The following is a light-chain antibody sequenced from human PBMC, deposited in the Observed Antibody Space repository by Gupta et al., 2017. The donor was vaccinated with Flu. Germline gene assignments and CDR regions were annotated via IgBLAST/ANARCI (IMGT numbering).Light chain of an antibody. CDR2: KAS. Sequence: DIQMTQSPSTLSASVGDRVTITCRASQSISGWLAWYQQKPGKAPKLLNSKASNLESGVPPRFNGTGSGTEFTLTINSLQPEDLATYYCQQYKAYSYSFGQGTKLEIK. V-gene: IGKV1-5*03. CDR1: QSISGW. J-gene: IGKJ2*03. CDR3: QQYKAYSYS.